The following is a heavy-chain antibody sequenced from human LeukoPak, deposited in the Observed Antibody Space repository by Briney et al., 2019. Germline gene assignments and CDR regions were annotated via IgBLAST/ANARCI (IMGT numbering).Heavy chain of an antibody. CDR2: ISSSSSYI. CDR1: GFTFSSYS. V-gene: IGHV3-21*01. J-gene: IGHJ5*02. D-gene: IGHD1-26*01. Sequence: PGGSLRLSCAASGFTFSSYSMNWVRQAPGKGLEWVSSISSSSSYIYYADSVKGRFTISRDNAKNSLYLQMNSLRAEDTAVYYCARDRVGATIWFDPWGQGILVTVSS. CDR3: ARDRVGATIWFDP.